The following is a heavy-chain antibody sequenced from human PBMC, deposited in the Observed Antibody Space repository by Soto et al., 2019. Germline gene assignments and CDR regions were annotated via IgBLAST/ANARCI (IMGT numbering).Heavy chain of an antibody. CDR2: ISYDGSNK. Sequence: QVQLVESGGGVVQPGRSLRLSCAASGFTFSSYAMHWVRQAPGKGLEWVAVISYDGSNKYYADSVKGRFTISRDNSKNTLYLQMNSLRAEDTAVYYCARDSPPAIIVAAAGDNWFDPWGQGTLVTVS. V-gene: IGHV3-30-3*01. CDR1: GFTFSSYA. J-gene: IGHJ5*02. CDR3: ARDSPPAIIVAAAGDNWFDP. D-gene: IGHD6-13*01.